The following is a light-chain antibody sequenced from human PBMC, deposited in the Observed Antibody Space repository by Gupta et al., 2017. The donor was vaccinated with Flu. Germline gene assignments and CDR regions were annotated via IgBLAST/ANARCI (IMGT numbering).Light chain of an antibody. CDR3: YPHAGRVTWV. J-gene: IGLJ1*01. Sequence: QSAPTQPRSVAGSPGQSVTISCTGSSSDTGCSNLVSWYQQRPRAEPNILLVYVTERPSGVPARFSCYTSGNNASSQTSGLQAADEADDYCSYPHAGRVTWVFGTGTTLTVL. V-gene: IGLV2-11*01. CDR2: YVT. CDR1: SSDTGCSNL.